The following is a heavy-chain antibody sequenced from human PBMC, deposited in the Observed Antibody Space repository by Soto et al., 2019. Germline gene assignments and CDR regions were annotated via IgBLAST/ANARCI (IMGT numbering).Heavy chain of an antibody. CDR2: IHHSGSV. CDR3: ARVSDFWSASNWFDP. CDR1: GASISSGHYY. D-gene: IGHD3-3*01. J-gene: IGHJ5*02. Sequence: QVQLQESGPGLVEPSQTLSLTCTVSGASISSGHYYWSWIRQSSGKGLEWIGYIHHSGSVYYNPSLKSRVIISVDTSKNQFSLRLSSATAEDTAVYYCARVSDFWSASNWFDPWGQGTLVTVSS. V-gene: IGHV4-30-4*01.